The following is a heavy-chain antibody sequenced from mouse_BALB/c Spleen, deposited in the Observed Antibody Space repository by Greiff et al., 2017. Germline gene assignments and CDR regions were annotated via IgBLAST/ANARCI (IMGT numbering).Heavy chain of an antibody. J-gene: IGHJ4*01. CDR3: ARRGVTTATGYAMDY. V-gene: IGHV1-9*01. D-gene: IGHD1-2*01. CDR2: ILPGSGST. Sequence: QVQLKESGAELMKPGASVKISCKATGYTFSSYWIEWVKQRPGHGLEWIGEILPGSGSTNYNEKFKGKATFTADTSSNTAYMQLSSLTSEDSAVYYCARRGVTTATGYAMDYWGQGTSVTVSS. CDR1: GYTFSSYW.